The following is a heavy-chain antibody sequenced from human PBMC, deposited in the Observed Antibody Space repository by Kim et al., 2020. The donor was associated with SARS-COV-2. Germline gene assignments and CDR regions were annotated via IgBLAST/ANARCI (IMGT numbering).Heavy chain of an antibody. V-gene: IGHV3-48*03. D-gene: IGHD2-2*01. J-gene: IGHJ3*02. CDR3: ARVAGTSFGREAFDI. CDR2: ISSSGSTI. CDR1: GFTFSSYE. Sequence: GGSLRLSCAASGFTFSSYEMNWVRQAPGKGLEWVSYISSSGSTIYYADSVKGRFTISRDNAKNSLYPQMNSLRAEDTAVYYCARVAGTSFGREAFDIWGQGTMVTVSS.